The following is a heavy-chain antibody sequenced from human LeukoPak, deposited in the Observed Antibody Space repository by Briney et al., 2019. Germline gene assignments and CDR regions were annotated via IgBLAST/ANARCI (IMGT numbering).Heavy chain of an antibody. CDR3: ARHSPNRDFDS. V-gene: IGHV4-59*08. CDR2: IYYTGST. D-gene: IGHD1-14*01. CDR1: GDSISSYY. J-gene: IGHJ4*02. Sequence: PSESLSLTCTVSGDSISSYYWSWLRQPPGKGLEWMGYIYYTGSTNYNPSLKSRVTISVDTSTSQFSLKLSSVTAADTAGYYCARHSPNRDFDSWGQGTLVTVSS.